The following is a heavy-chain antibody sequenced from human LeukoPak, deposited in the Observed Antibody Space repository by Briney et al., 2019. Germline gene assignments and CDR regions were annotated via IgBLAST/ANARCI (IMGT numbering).Heavy chain of an antibody. D-gene: IGHD1-26*01. Sequence: PSETLSLTCTISGASISSYYWSWIRQPPGKGLEWIGYIYYSGSTNYNPSLKSRVTISVDTSKNQFSLKLSSVTAADTAVYYCAREWWELLAFDIWGQGTMVTVSS. CDR2: IYYSGST. CDR1: GASISSYY. J-gene: IGHJ3*02. CDR3: AREWWELLAFDI. V-gene: IGHV4-59*01.